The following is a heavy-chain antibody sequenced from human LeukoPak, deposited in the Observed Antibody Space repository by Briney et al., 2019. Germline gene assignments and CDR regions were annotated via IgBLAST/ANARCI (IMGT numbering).Heavy chain of an antibody. V-gene: IGHV4-59*01. CDR2: IYYSGST. CDR1: GGSISSYY. D-gene: IGHD2-15*01. CDR3: ARTGAAATRDY. Sequence: SETLSLTCTVSGGSISSYYWSWIRQPPGKGLEWIGYIYYSGSTNYNPSLKSRVTISVDTSKNQFSLKLSSVTAADTAVYYCARTGAAATRDYWGQGTLVTVSS. J-gene: IGHJ4*02.